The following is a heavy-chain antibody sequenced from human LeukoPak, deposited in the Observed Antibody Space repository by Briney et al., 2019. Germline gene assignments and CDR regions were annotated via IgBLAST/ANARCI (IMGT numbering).Heavy chain of an antibody. CDR3: ARDNYDFLEGSGFDY. Sequence: SETLSLTCTVSGGSISSYYWSWTRQPAGKGLEWIGRIYTSGSTNYNPSLKSRVTMSVDTSKNQFSLKLSSVTAADTAVYYCARDNYDFLEGSGFDYWGQGTLVTVSS. J-gene: IGHJ4*02. CDR2: IYTSGST. V-gene: IGHV4-4*07. CDR1: GGSISSYY. D-gene: IGHD3-3*01.